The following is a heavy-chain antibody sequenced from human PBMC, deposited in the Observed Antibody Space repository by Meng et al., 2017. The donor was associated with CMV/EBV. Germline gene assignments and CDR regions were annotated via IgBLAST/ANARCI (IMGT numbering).Heavy chain of an antibody. CDR3: ARGLWFGELSPFDY. V-gene: IGHV4-34*01. J-gene: IGHJ4*02. CDR2: INHSGST. CDR1: GGSFSGYY. Sequence: VQRQAGGAGLLKPSETLSPTCAGYGGSFSGYYGSGIRQPPGKGLEWIGEINHSGSTNYNPSLKSRVTISVDTSKNQFSLKLSSVTAADTAVYYCARGLWFGELSPFDYWGQGTLVTVFS. D-gene: IGHD3-10*01.